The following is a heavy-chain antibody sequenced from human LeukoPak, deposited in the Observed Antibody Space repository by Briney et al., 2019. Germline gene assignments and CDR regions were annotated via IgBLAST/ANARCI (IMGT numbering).Heavy chain of an antibody. CDR3: ARAEWGYSYAAMIVVAQGAFDI. Sequence: GASVKVSCKASGYTFTSYAMNWVRQAPGQGLEWMGWINPNSGGTSYAQKFQGRVTMTRDTSISTAYMELSRLRSDDTAVYYCARAEWGYSYAAMIVVAQGAFDIWGQGTMVTVSS. J-gene: IGHJ3*02. CDR2: INPNSGGT. CDR1: GYTFTSYA. D-gene: IGHD3-22*01. V-gene: IGHV1-2*02.